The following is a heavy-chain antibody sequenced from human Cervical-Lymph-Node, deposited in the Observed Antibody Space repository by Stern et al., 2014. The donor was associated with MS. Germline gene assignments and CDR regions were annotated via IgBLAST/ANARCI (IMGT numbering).Heavy chain of an antibody. CDR3: ARGHPTYGSGYXXXMDV. V-gene: IGHV4-34*01. CDR1: GGSFSGYY. J-gene: IGHJ6*02. CDR2: INYSGGT. Sequence: QVQLXXXGAGLLKPSETLSLTCGVYGGSFSGYYWSWIRQPPGKGLEWIGEINYSGGTNYNPSLKRRVTLSVATSKNQFSLNLRSVTAADTAVYYCARGHPTYGSGYXXXMDVWGQGTTVTVSS. D-gene: IGHD3-10*01.